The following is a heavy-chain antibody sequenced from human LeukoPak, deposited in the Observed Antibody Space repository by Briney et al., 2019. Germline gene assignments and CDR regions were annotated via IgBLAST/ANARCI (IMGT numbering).Heavy chain of an antibody. CDR1: GFTFSSYA. CDR3: ARVVGATLGRFDP. J-gene: IGHJ5*02. D-gene: IGHD1-26*01. Sequence: GGSLRLSCAASGFTFSSYAMHWVRQAPGKGLEWVAVISYDGSNKYYADSVKGRFTISRDNSKNTLYLQMNSLRAEDTAVYYCARVVGATLGRFDPWGQGTLVTVSS. CDR2: ISYDGSNK. V-gene: IGHV3-30-3*01.